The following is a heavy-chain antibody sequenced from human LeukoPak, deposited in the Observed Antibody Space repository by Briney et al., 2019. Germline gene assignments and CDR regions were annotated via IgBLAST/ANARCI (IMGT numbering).Heavy chain of an antibody. CDR3: AREIEGITMASTGYAFDI. J-gene: IGHJ3*02. Sequence: SVKVSCKASGGTFSSYAISWVRQAPGQGLEWMGRIIPILGIANYAQKFQGRVTITADKSTSTAYMELSSLRSEDTAVYYCAREIEGITMASTGYAFDIWGQGTMVTVSS. D-gene: IGHD3-10*01. CDR1: GGTFSSYA. CDR2: IIPILGIA. V-gene: IGHV1-69*04.